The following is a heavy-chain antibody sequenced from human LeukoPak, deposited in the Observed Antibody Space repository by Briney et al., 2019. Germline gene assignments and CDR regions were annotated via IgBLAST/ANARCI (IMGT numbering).Heavy chain of an antibody. CDR1: GYSFTSYW. CDR2: IYPGDSET. Sequence: GESLQISFKGSGYSFTSYWVGWVRQMPGKGLEWMGIIYPGDSETRYSPSFQGQVTISADKSISTAYLQWSSLKASDTAMFYCARSDYGDYYFDYWGQGTLVTVSS. J-gene: IGHJ4*02. V-gene: IGHV5-51*01. CDR3: ARSDYGDYYFDY. D-gene: IGHD4-17*01.